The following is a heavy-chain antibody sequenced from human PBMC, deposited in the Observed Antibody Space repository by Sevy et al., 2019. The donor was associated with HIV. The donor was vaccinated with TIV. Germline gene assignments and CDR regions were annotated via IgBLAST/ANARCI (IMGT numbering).Heavy chain of an antibody. J-gene: IGHJ4*02. D-gene: IGHD3-10*01. CDR1: GFSFSRYA. V-gene: IGHV3-30*04. CDR3: ARDGGGDYFDY. CDR2: ISYDGSNT. Sequence: GGSLRLSCAASGFSFSRYAMHWVRQAPGKGLEWMTVISYDGSNTYYVDSVKDRFTISRDNSKNTLYLQMNSLRAEDTAVYYCARDGGGDYFDYWGQGTLVTVSS.